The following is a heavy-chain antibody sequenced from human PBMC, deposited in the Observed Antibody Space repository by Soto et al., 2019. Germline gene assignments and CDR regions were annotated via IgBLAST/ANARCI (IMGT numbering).Heavy chain of an antibody. CDR2: IIPIFATP. D-gene: IGHD4-17*01. CDR1: GAIFSSYA. CDR3: ARARYGDFVTWFDS. Sequence: QVQLVQSGAEVKKPGSSVKVSCKASGAIFSSYAVSWVRQVPGQGLEWMGGIIPIFATPKYGQKFQDRVPITADESTSTAYMELSSLRSDDTAVYYCARARYGDFVTWFDSWGQGTPVTVSS. V-gene: IGHV1-69*01. J-gene: IGHJ5*01.